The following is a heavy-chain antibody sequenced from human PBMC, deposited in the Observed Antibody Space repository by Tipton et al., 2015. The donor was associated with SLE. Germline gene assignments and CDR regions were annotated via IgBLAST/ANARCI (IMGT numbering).Heavy chain of an antibody. J-gene: IGHJ4*02. V-gene: IGHV3-11*04. CDR1: GFTFSDYY. D-gene: IGHD6-6*01. CDR3: AWRGIAARPVDY. Sequence: SLRLSCAASGFTFSDYYMSWIRQAPGKGLEWVSYISSGGSTIYYADSVKGRFTISRDNAKNSLYLQMNSLRAEDTAVYYCAWRGIAARPVDYWGQGTLVTVSS. CDR2: ISSGGSTI.